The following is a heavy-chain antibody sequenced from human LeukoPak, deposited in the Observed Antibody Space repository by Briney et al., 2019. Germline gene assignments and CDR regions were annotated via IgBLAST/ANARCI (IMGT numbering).Heavy chain of an antibody. V-gene: IGHV1-2*02. D-gene: IGHD3-3*01. Sequence: ASVKVSCKASGYTFTGYYMHWVRQAPGQGLEWMGWINPNSGGTNYAQKFQGRVTMTRDTSISTAYMELSRLRSDDTAVYYCARSSAEVSPYYDFWSGYLENRATTGSGGAFDIWGQGTMVTVSS. CDR3: ARSSAEVSPYYDFWSGYLENRATTGSGGAFDI. CDR1: GYTFTGYY. J-gene: IGHJ3*02. CDR2: INPNSGGT.